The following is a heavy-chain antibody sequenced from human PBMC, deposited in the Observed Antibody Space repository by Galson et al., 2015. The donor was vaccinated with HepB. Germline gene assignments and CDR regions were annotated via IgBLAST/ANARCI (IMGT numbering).Heavy chain of an antibody. J-gene: IGHJ6*02. CDR3: ARTMAAAIFFNV. CDR1: GFTFSSYW. Sequence: SLRLSCAASGFTFSSYWMHWVRHAPGKGLVWVSRINSDGSRTKYAGSVKGRFTISRDNAKNTLYLQMNSLRAEDTAVYYCARTMAAAIFFNVWGQGTTVTVSS. CDR2: INSDGSRT. D-gene: IGHD6-13*01. V-gene: IGHV3-74*03.